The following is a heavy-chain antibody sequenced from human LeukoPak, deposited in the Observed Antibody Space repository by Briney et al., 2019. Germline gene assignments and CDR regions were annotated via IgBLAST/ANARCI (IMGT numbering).Heavy chain of an antibody. CDR2: IQSDGGNE. J-gene: IGHJ4*02. CDR1: GFSFSTSG. V-gene: IGHV3-30*02. Sequence: PGGSLRLSCAASGFSFSTSGMHWIRQAPGKGLEWVAFIQSDGGNEYYADSVKGRFTISRDNAKNSLYLQMNSLRAEDTAVYYCARAGYYDSSGYLDYWGQGTLVTVSS. CDR3: ARAGYYDSSGYLDY. D-gene: IGHD3-22*01.